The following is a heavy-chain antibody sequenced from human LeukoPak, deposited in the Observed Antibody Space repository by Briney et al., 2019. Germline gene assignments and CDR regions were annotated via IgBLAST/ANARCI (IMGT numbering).Heavy chain of an antibody. CDR2: ISSSGSTI. J-gene: IGHJ3*02. Sequence: GGSLRLSCAASGFTLSDYYMSWIRQAPGKGLEWVSYISSSGSTIYYADSVKGRFTISRDNAKNSLYLQMNSLRAEHTAVYYCARDYIGVWAFDIWGQGTMVTVSS. CDR3: ARDYIGVWAFDI. D-gene: IGHD2-8*01. V-gene: IGHV3-11*04. CDR1: GFTLSDYY.